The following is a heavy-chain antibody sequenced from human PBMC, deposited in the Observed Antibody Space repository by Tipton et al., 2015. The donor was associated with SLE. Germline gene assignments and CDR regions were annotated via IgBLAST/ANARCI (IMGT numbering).Heavy chain of an antibody. CDR2: IHDSGAT. J-gene: IGHJ4*02. CDR3: ARHPGASFDF. Sequence: TLSLTCTVSGGSIRSGDYYWSWIRQHPGKGLEGIGYIHDSGATFYNPSLRSRSAISVDTSQNQFSLRLTSATAADTAIYYCARHPGASFDFWGQGILVTVSS. CDR1: GGSIRSGDYY. V-gene: IGHV4-31*03.